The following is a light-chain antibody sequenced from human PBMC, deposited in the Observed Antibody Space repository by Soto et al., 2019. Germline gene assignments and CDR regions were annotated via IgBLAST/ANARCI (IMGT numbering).Light chain of an antibody. Sequence: QSVLTQPPSAPGSPGQSVTISCTGTSSDIGGYDYVSWFQHHPGRAPKLMIYELTKRPSGVPDRFSGSRSGNTASLTVSGLQAEDEADYYCSSYAGSNNVIFGGGTKLTVL. V-gene: IGLV2-8*01. CDR3: SSYAGSNNVI. J-gene: IGLJ2*01. CDR1: SSDIGGYDY. CDR2: ELT.